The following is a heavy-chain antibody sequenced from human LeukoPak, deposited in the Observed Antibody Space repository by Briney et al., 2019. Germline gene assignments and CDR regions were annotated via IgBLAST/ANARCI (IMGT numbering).Heavy chain of an antibody. J-gene: IGHJ6*03. CDR1: GGSISSSSYY. CDR2: IYTSGST. V-gene: IGHV4-61*02. CDR3: ARDRSLAARVYYYYYYMDV. Sequence: SETLSLTCTVSGGSISSSSYYWSWIRQPAGKGLEWIGRIYTSGSTNYNPSLKSRVTISVDTSKNQFSLKLSSVTAADTAVYYCARDRSLAARVYYYYYYMDVWGKGTTVTVSS. D-gene: IGHD2-15*01.